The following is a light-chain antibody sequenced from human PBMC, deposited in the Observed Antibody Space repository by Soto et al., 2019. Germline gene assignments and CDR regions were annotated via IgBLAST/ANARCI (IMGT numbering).Light chain of an antibody. J-gene: IGLJ2*01. V-gene: IGLV1-40*01. CDR3: QSYDSSLSGPVV. Sequence: QSVLTQPPSVSGAPGQRVTISCTGSSSNIGAGYDVHWYQQLPGTAPKLLIYGNSNRPSGVTDRFSGSKSGTSASLAITGLRAEDEADYYCQSYDSSLSGPVVFGGGTKVTVL. CDR2: GNS. CDR1: SSNIGAGYD.